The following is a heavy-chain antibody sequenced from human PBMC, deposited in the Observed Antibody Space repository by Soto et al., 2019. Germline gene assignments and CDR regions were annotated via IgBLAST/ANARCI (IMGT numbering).Heavy chain of an antibody. CDR1: GYTFTSYG. CDR2: ISAYNGNT. D-gene: IGHD3-3*01. J-gene: IGHJ5*02. V-gene: IGHV1-18*01. CDR3: ARVDFWSGYYMENWFDP. Sequence: ASVNVSCKASGYTFTSYGISWVRQAPGQGLEWMGWISAYNGNTNYAQKLQGRVTMTTDTSTSTAYMELRSLRSDDTAVYYCARVDFWSGYYMENWFDPWGQGTLVTVSS.